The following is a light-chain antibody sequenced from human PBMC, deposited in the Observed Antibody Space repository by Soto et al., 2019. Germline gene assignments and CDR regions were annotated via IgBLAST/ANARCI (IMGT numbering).Light chain of an antibody. V-gene: IGKV1-39*01. J-gene: IGKJ1*01. CDR2: GAT. CDR1: EDIISY. Sequence: IRMTQSPSSLSASVGDRVTLTCRASEDIISYLNSYQHKPGRAPTVLVYGATNLPSGVPSRFSGGGSGTDFTLTISSLRPEDFATYYRQQSFTTPWTFGPGTKVDIK. CDR3: QQSFTTPWT.